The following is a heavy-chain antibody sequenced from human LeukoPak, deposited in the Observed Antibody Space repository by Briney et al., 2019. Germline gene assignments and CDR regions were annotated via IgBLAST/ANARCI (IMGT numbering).Heavy chain of an antibody. CDR1: GGSISSSNW. CDR3: ARRRRDGYNFGRAFDI. D-gene: IGHD5-24*01. Sequence: SETLSLTCAVSGGSISSSNWWSWVRQPPGKGLEWIGEIYHSGSTNYNPSLKSRVTISVDKSKNQFSLKLSSVTAADTAVYYCARRRRDGYNFGRAFDIWGQGTMVTVSS. J-gene: IGHJ3*02. V-gene: IGHV4-4*02. CDR2: IYHSGST.